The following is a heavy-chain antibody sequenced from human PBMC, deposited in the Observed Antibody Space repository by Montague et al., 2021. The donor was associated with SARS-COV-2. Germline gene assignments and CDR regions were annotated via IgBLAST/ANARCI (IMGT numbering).Heavy chain of an antibody. D-gene: IGHD6-13*01. Sequence: SETLSLTCTVSSGSISSYYWSWIRQPPGKGLEWIGYIYYSGSTNYNPSLKSRVTISVDTSKNQFSLKLSSVTAADTAVYYCARGAGYSSSWYLAFEIWGQGTVVTGSS. CDR3: ARGAGYSSSWYLAFEI. J-gene: IGHJ3*02. CDR1: SGSISSYY. V-gene: IGHV4-59*01. CDR2: IYYSGST.